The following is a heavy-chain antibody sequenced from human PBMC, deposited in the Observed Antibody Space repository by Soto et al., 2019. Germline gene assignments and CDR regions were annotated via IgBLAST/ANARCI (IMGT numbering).Heavy chain of an antibody. Sequence: ASVKVSCKASGYTFTSYDINWVRQATGQGLEWMGWMNPNSGHTGYAQKFQGRVTMTRNTSISTAYMELSSLRSEDTAVYYCARLGCSSTSCYANWFDPWGQGTLVTVSS. CDR1: GYTFTSYD. CDR2: MNPNSGHT. J-gene: IGHJ5*02. V-gene: IGHV1-8*01. D-gene: IGHD2-2*01. CDR3: ARLGCSSTSCYANWFDP.